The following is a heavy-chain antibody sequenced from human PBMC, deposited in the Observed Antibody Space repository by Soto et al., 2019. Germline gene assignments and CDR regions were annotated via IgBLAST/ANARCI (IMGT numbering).Heavy chain of an antibody. J-gene: IGHJ4*02. D-gene: IGHD6-19*01. V-gene: IGHV4-59*01. CDR2: IHYSGST. CDR3: TGDRNNRVWYKY. Sequence: SETLSLTCTVSGGPIISYHWIWMRQTPGKGLEWIGYIHYSGSTNYNPSLRSRVTISVDTSRNQFSLSLRSVTAADTAVYYCTGDRNNRVWYKYWGQGTLVTVSS. CDR1: GGPIISYH.